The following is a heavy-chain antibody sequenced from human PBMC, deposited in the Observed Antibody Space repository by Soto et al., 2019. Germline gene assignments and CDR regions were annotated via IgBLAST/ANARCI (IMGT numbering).Heavy chain of an antibody. CDR1: GYTFTSYG. J-gene: IGHJ3*02. Sequence: GASVKVSCKASGYTFTSYGISWVRQAPGQGLEWMGGIIPIFGTANYAQKFQGRVTITADESTSTAYMELSSLRSEDTAVYYCARGRDSSNLDAFDIWGQGTMVTVSS. D-gene: IGHD3-22*01. CDR3: ARGRDSSNLDAFDI. V-gene: IGHV1-69*13. CDR2: IIPIFGTA.